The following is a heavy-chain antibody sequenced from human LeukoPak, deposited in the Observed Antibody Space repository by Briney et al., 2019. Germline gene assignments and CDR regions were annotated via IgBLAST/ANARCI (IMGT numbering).Heavy chain of an antibody. CDR1: GGTFSSYA. CDR2: IIPIFGTA. D-gene: IGHD5-12*01. V-gene: IGHV1-69*13. J-gene: IGHJ4*02. Sequence: ASVKVSCKASGGTFSSYAISWVRQAPGQGLEWMGGIIPIFGTANYAQKFQGRVTITADESTSTAYMGLSSLRSEDTAVYYCASDIVATMGVWGQGTLVTVSS. CDR3: ASDIVATMGV.